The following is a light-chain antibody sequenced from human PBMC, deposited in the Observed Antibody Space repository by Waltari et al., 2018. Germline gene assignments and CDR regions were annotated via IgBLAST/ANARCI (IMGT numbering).Light chain of an antibody. CDR2: EVS. V-gene: IGLV2-14*01. J-gene: IGLJ1*01. Sequence: QSALTQSASVSGSPGQSITISCTGTSSDVGGYDYVSWYQQHPGKAPKLMISEVSNRPSGVSNRFSGSKSGNTASLTISGLQAEDEADYYCSSYTIFSTPYVFGTGTKVTVL. CDR1: SSDVGGYDY. CDR3: SSYTIFSTPYV.